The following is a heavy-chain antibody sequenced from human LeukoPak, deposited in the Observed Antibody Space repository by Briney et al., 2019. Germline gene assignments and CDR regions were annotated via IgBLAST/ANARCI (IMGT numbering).Heavy chain of an antibody. CDR3: AKGGCSSPRSTFDY. J-gene: IGHJ4*02. D-gene: IGHD6-13*01. CDR2: INGDGSTT. Sequence: PGGSLRLSCAASGFTFSSYWMHWVRQAPVKGLVWVTHINGDGSTTSYADSVKGRFTISRDNAKNTVYLQMNSLRAEDTAVYYCAKGGCSSPRSTFDYWGQGTLLTVSS. CDR1: GFTFSSYW. V-gene: IGHV3-74*01.